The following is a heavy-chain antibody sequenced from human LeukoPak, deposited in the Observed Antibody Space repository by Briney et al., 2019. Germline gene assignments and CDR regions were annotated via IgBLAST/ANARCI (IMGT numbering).Heavy chain of an antibody. Sequence: SETLSLTCTVSGGSISSSDYYWGWIRQPPGKGLEWIGYIYYSGSTSNNPSLKSRVTISVDTSENQFSLKLSSVTAADTAVYYCASTLVVPAAVYFDYWGQGTLVTVSS. D-gene: IGHD2-2*01. J-gene: IGHJ4*02. CDR1: GGSISSSDYY. V-gene: IGHV4-61*05. CDR2: IYYSGST. CDR3: ASTLVVPAAVYFDY.